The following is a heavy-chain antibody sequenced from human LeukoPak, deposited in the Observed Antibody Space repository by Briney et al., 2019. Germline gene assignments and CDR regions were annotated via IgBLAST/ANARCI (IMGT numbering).Heavy chain of an antibody. J-gene: IGHJ4*02. CDR1: GGSFSGYY. D-gene: IGHD3-10*01. Sequence: SETLSLTCAVYGGSFSGYYWSWIRQPPGKGLEWIGRIYTSGSTNYNPSLKSRVTMSVDTSKNQFSLKLSSVTAADTAVYYCARVRYYGSGSYPYNDYWGQGTLVTVSS. CDR3: ARVRYYGSGSYPYNDY. V-gene: IGHV4-59*10. CDR2: IYTSGST.